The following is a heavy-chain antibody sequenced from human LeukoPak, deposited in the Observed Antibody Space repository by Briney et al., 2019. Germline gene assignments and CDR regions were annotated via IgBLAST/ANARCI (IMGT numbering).Heavy chain of an antibody. V-gene: IGHV4-38-2*01. CDR1: GYSISSGSW. J-gene: IGHJ4*02. D-gene: IGHD3-3*01. CDR2: FYHSGRT. CDR3: MRGDFWGGYRFIDW. Sequence: PSKTLSLTCVVSGYSISSGSWWGWIRPPRGKGLEWIGRFYHSGRTYYNPSLKSRLTLSGDTSQNKFSLKLSSVTGTDTAVYYCMRGDFWGGYRFIDWWGEGTLVTLSA.